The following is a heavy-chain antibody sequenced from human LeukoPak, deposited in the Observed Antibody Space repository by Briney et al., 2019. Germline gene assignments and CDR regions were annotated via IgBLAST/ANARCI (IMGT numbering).Heavy chain of an antibody. Sequence: GGSLRLSCAASGFTFSSYSMNWVRQAPGKGLEWVSSISSSSSYMYYADSVKGRFTISGDNAKNSLYLQMNSLRAEDTAVYYCARDSVSADYWGQGTLVTVSS. CDR3: ARDSVSADY. D-gene: IGHD1-14*01. CDR2: ISSSSSYM. V-gene: IGHV3-21*01. J-gene: IGHJ4*02. CDR1: GFTFSSYS.